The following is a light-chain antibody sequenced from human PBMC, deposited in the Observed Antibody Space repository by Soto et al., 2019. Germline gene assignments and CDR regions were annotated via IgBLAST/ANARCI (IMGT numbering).Light chain of an antibody. Sequence: DIQMTQCPSTLSASIGDRVTITCGASQSIDNWLAWFRQKPGKAPELLIYQASGLEAGVPSRFSGSGSGTDFTLTISSLQPEDFATYYCQQSYSTPPVTFGQGTRLEIK. CDR3: QQSYSTPPVT. J-gene: IGKJ5*01. CDR2: QAS. CDR1: QSIDNW. V-gene: IGKV1-5*03.